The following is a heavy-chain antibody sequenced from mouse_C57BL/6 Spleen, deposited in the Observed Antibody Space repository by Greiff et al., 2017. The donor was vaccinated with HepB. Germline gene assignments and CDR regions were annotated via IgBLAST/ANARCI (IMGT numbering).Heavy chain of an antibody. D-gene: IGHD4-1*01. J-gene: IGHJ3*01. Sequence: QVQLQQPGAELVKPGASVKLSCKASGYTFTSYWMHWVKQRPGQGLEWIGMIHPNSGSTNYNEKFKSKATLTVDKSSSTAYMQLSSLTSEDSAVYYCARKGEETGTWFAYWGQGTLVTVSA. CDR2: IHPNSGST. V-gene: IGHV1-64*01. CDR3: ARKGEETGTWFAY. CDR1: GYTFTSYW.